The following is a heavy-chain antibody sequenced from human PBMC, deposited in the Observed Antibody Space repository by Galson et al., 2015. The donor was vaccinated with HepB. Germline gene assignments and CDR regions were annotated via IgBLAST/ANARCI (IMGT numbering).Heavy chain of an antibody. D-gene: IGHD6-13*01. CDR2: ISYDGSNK. Sequence: SLRLSCAASGFTFSSYAMHWVRQAPGKGLEWVAVISYDGSNKYYADSVKGRFTISRDNSKNTLYLQMNSLRAEDTAVYYCARGVSTAAGAPDFDYWGQGTLVTVSS. CDR1: GFTFSSYA. V-gene: IGHV3-30-3*01. J-gene: IGHJ4*02. CDR3: ARGVSTAAGAPDFDY.